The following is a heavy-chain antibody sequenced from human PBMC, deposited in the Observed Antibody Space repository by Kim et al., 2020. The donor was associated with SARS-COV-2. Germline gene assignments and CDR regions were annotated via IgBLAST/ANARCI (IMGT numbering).Heavy chain of an antibody. CDR2: IYYSGST. Sequence: SETLSLTCTVSGGSISSSSYYWGWIRQPPGKGLEWIGGIYYSGSTYYNPSLKSRVTISVDTSKNQFSLKLSSVTAADTAVYYCARRIQLWSDAFDIWGQGTMVTVSS. V-gene: IGHV4-39*01. CDR1: GGSISSSSYY. CDR3: ARRIQLWSDAFDI. J-gene: IGHJ3*02. D-gene: IGHD5-18*01.